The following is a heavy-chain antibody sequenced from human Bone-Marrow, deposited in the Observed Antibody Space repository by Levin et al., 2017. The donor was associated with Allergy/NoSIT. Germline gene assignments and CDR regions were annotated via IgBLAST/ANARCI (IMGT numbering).Heavy chain of an antibody. J-gene: IGHJ4*02. CDR3: AKDRDGSSFFDY. CDR1: GFTFSSYG. CDR2: ISYDGSNK. V-gene: IGHV3-30*18. Sequence: GGSLRLSCAASGFTFSSYGMHWVRQAPGKGLEWVAVISYDGSNKYYADSVKGRFTISRDNSKNTLYLQMNSLRAEDTAVYYCAKDRDGSSFFDYWGQGTLVTVSS. D-gene: IGHD6-6*01.